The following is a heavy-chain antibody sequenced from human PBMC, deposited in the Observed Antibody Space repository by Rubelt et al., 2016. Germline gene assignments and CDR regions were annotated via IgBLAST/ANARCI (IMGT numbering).Heavy chain of an antibody. CDR3: YYSVSR. D-gene: IGHD5/OR15-5a*01. Sequence: QAQLVQSGAEVKKPGASVKVSCKASGYTFTSYDINWVRQAAGQGLEWMGKMNPNSGNTDYAQKFQGRVTMTRNNAISTAYMELSSLRSDDTAVYWCYYSVSRWGQGTLVTVSS. CDR1: GYTFTSYD. V-gene: IGHV1-8*01. J-gene: IGHJ4*02. CDR2: MNPNSGNT.